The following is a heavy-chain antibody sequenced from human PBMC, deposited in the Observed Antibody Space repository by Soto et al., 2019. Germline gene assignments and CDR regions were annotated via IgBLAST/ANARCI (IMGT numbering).Heavy chain of an antibody. CDR1: GFSLSTSGVG. Sequence: QITLKESGPTLVKPTQTLTLTCTFSGFSLSTSGVGVGWIRQPPGKALEWLALIYSDDDKRYSPSLKSRLTITKDTSKNQVVLTMTNMDPVDTATYYCALQHYDWGLNYYYYYMDVWGKGTTVTVSS. CDR2: IYSDDDK. CDR3: ALQHYDWGLNYYYYYMDV. D-gene: IGHD3-16*01. V-gene: IGHV2-5*02. J-gene: IGHJ6*03.